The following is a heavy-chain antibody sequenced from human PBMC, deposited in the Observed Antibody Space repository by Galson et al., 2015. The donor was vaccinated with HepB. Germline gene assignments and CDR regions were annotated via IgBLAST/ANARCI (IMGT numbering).Heavy chain of an antibody. V-gene: IGHV3-48*02. Sequence: SLRLSCAASGFTFSSYSMNWVRQATGKGLEWVSYISSSSSTIYYADSVKGRFTISRDNAKNSLYLQMNSLRDEDTAAYYCARVRLSAWYFDLWGRGTLVTVSS. D-gene: IGHD2/OR15-2a*01. CDR3: ARVRLSAWYFDL. J-gene: IGHJ2*01. CDR2: ISSSSSTI. CDR1: GFTFSSYS.